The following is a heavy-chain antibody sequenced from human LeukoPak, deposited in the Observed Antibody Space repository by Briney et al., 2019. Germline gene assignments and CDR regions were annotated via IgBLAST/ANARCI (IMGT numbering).Heavy chain of an antibody. CDR1: GGSISRYY. J-gene: IGHJ4*02. V-gene: IGHV4-59*08. Sequence: PSETLSLTCTVSGGSISRYYWSWIRQSPRKGLEWIGYIYYSGSTNYNPSLKSRVTISLDTSKNQFSLKMSSVTAADTAVYYCARGYRYTVNFDYWGQGTLVTVSS. CDR3: ARGYRYTVNFDY. D-gene: IGHD5-18*01. CDR2: IYYSGST.